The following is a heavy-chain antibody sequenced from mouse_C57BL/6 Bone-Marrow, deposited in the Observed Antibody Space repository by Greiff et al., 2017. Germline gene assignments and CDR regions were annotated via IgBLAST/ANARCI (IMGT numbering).Heavy chain of an antibody. V-gene: IGHV1-39*01. Sequence: VQLKESGPELVKPGASVKISCKASGYSFTDYNMNWVKQSNGKSLEWIGVINPNYGTTSYNQKFKGKATLTVDQSSSTAYMQLNSLTSVDSAVYYCAREGYYGSSPAWFAYWGQGTLVTVSA. CDR2: INPNYGTT. D-gene: IGHD1-1*01. J-gene: IGHJ3*01. CDR1: GYSFTDYN. CDR3: AREGYYGSSPAWFAY.